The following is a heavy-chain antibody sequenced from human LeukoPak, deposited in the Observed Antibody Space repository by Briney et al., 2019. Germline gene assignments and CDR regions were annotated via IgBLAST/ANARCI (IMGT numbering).Heavy chain of an antibody. J-gene: IGHJ4*02. V-gene: IGHV1-69*13. Sequence: SVKVSCKASGGTFSSYAISWVRQAPGQGLEWMGGIIPIFGTANYAQKFQGRVTITADESTSTAYMELSSLRSEDTAVYYCARPAAGGDSSSGRPIQAWPFDYWSQGTLVTVSS. CDR3: ARPAAGGDSSSGRPIQAWPFDY. D-gene: IGHD6-6*01. CDR2: IIPIFGTA. CDR1: GGTFSSYA.